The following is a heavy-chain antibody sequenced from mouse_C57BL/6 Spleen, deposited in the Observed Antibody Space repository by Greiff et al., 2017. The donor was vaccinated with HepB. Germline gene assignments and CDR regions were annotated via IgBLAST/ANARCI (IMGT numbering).Heavy chain of an antibody. CDR1: GFTFTDYY. CDR3: ARSMIHWYFDV. Sequence: EVKVEESGGGLVQPGGSLSLSCAASGFTFTDYYMSWVRQPPGKALEWLGFIRNKANGYTTEYSASVKGRFTISRDNSQSILYLQMNALRAEDSATYYCARSMIHWYFDVWGTGTTVTVSS. V-gene: IGHV7-3*01. J-gene: IGHJ1*03. CDR2: IRNKANGYTT. D-gene: IGHD2-4*01.